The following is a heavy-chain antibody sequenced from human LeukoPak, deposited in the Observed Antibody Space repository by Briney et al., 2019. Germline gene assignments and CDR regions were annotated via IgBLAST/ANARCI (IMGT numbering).Heavy chain of an antibody. CDR2: IYYSGGT. V-gene: IGHV4-59*01. Sequence: SETLSLTCTVSGGSISSYYWSWIRQPPGKGLEWIGYIYYSGGTNYNPSLKSRVTISVDTSKNQFSLKLSSVTAADTAVYYCARGYDSSVIGYWGQGTLVTVSS. J-gene: IGHJ4*02. D-gene: IGHD3-22*01. CDR1: GGSISSYY. CDR3: ARGYDSSVIGY.